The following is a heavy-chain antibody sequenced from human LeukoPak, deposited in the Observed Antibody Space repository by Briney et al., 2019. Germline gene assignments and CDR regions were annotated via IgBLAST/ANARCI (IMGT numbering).Heavy chain of an antibody. D-gene: IGHD6-13*01. CDR2: ISSNGGST. J-gene: IGHJ4*02. CDR1: GFTFSSFA. Sequence: GGSLRLSCAASGFTFSSFAMHWVRQAPGKGLEYVSAISSNGGSTYYANSVKGSFTISRDISKNTLYLQMGSLRVEDMAVYYCARRAGSNWYMDYWGQGTLVTVSS. CDR3: ARRAGSNWYMDY. V-gene: IGHV3-64*01.